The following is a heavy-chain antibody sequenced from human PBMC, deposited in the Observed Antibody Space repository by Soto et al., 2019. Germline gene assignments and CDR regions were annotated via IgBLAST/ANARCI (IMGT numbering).Heavy chain of an antibody. Sequence: SVKVSCKASGFTFTSSAVRWVRQARGQRLEWIGWIVVGSGNTNYAQKFQERVTITRDMSTSTAYMELSSLRSEDTAVYYCAALGGVAATYYYYGMDVWGQGTTVTVSS. V-gene: IGHV1-58*01. CDR3: AALGGVAATYYYYGMDV. CDR1: GFTFTSSA. CDR2: IVVGSGNT. J-gene: IGHJ6*02. D-gene: IGHD2-15*01.